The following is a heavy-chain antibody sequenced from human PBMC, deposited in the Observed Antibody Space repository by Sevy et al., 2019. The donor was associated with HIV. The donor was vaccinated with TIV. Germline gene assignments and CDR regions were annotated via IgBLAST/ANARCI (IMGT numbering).Heavy chain of an antibody. Sequence: GGSLRLSCTASGFDFANAWMNWVRQAPGKGLEWVGHIKSITDGGAADYAAPVKGRFTISRHDSKNTLYLHMNSLKADDTAVYYCSTDDLISYWGRRTLVTVSS. CDR1: GFDFANAW. CDR2: IKSITDGGAA. V-gene: IGHV3-15*07. CDR3: STDDLISY. J-gene: IGHJ4*02.